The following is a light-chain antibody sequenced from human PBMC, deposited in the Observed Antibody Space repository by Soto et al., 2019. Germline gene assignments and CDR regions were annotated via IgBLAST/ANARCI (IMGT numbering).Light chain of an antibody. J-gene: IGKJ4*01. CDR2: DAS. CDR3: QQRSNWSLT. Sequence: EIVLTQSPATLSLSPGKRATLSCRASQSVSSYLAWYQQKPGQAPRLLIYDASNRATGVPARFSGSGSGTDFTLTISSLEPEDFAVYYCQQRSNWSLTFGGGTKVEIK. V-gene: IGKV3-11*01. CDR1: QSVSSY.